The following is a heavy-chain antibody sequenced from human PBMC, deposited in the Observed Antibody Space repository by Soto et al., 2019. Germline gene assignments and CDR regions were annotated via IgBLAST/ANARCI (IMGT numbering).Heavy chain of an antibody. CDR1: GLTFSNFR. J-gene: IGHJ4*02. CDR2: ISNDGRST. CDR3: ARDTAGLSY. V-gene: IGHV3-74*01. D-gene: IGHD2-21*02. Sequence: EVQLVASGGGLVQPGGSLRLSCAASGLTFSNFRMHWVRQAPGKGLVWVALISNDGRSTNHADSVKGRFTISRDNAKSTLYLQLNSLRAEDTAVYYCARDTAGLSYWGQGTLVTVSS.